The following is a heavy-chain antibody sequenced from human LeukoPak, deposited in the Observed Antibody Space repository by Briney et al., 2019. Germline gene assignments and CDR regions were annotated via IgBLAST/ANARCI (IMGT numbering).Heavy chain of an antibody. CDR2: INQHGSEE. CDR1: GFTFSGTW. Sequence: GGSLRLSCAASGFTFSGTWMHWVRQAPGKGLEWVANINQHGSEEFYVDSVKGRFTISRDNAKNSLYLHMNSLRVEDTAVYYCVGEWEQLRWGQGTLVTVTS. D-gene: IGHD1-26*01. CDR3: VGEWEQLR. V-gene: IGHV3-7*01. J-gene: IGHJ4*02.